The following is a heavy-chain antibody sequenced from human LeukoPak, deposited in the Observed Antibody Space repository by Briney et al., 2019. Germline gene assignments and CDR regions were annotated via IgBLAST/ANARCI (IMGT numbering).Heavy chain of an antibody. V-gene: IGHV5-51*01. Sequence: GESLKISCKGSGYSFTSYWTGWVRQMPGKGLEWMGIIYPGDSDTRYSPSFQGQVTISADKSIRTAYLQWSSLKASDTAMYYCARLYYYDSSGSAPAFDFWGQATMVTVSS. CDR2: IYPGDSDT. CDR1: GYSFTSYW. J-gene: IGHJ3*01. CDR3: ARLYYYDSSGSAPAFDF. D-gene: IGHD3-22*01.